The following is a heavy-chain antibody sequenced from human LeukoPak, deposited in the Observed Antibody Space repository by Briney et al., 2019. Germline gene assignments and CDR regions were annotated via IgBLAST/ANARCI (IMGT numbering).Heavy chain of an antibody. Sequence: SETLSLTCTVSGGSISGTYYWSWIRQPPGKGLEWIGNIYYTRTTDSNPSLKSRFTISLDTSKNQFSLNLSSVTAADTTVYYCARRWVYDKRAFDAWGQGTMVTVSS. V-gene: IGHV4-59*08. CDR2: IYYTRTT. D-gene: IGHD3-16*01. CDR1: GGSISGTYY. CDR3: ARRWVYDKRAFDA. J-gene: IGHJ3*01.